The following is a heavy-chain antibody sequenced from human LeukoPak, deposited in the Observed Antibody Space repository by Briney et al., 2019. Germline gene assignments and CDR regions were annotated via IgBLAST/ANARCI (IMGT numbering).Heavy chain of an antibody. J-gene: IGHJ4*02. CDR1: GGTFSSYA. CDR2: IIPIFGTA. D-gene: IGHD3-10*01. CDR3: ARTRVVRGVIRDFDY. Sequence: SVKVSCKASGGTFSSYAISWVRQAPGQGIEWLGGIIPIFGTANYAQKFQGRVTITTDESTSTAYMELSSLRSEDTAVYYCARTRVVRGVIRDFDYWGQGTLVTVSS. V-gene: IGHV1-69*05.